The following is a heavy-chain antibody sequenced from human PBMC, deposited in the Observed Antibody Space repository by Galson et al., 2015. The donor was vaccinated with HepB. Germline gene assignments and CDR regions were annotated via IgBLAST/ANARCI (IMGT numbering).Heavy chain of an antibody. V-gene: IGHV3-23*01. D-gene: IGHD3-22*01. CDR2: ISGSGGST. CDR3: AKDYLPYYDRWGSYSDLYYFDY. Sequence: SLRLSCAASGFTFNYHAMNWVRQAPGKGLEWVASISGSGGSTYYADSVKGRFTVSRDNSLDTVDLQMDSLRVDDTAVYYCAKDYLPYYDRWGSYSDLYYFDYWGRGTLVTVSS. CDR1: GFTFNYHA. J-gene: IGHJ4*03.